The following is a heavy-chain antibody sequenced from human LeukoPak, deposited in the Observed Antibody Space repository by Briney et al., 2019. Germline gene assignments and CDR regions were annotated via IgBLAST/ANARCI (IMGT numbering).Heavy chain of an antibody. Sequence: ASVEVSCKASGYTFSGDHIHWVRQAPGQGLEWMGRIDPSSGATHFAHKFQGRVTMTRDTSISTAYMELDRMTSDDTAVYYCARDRNLYSGSFASWGQGTLVTVSS. J-gene: IGHJ4*02. V-gene: IGHV1-2*06. D-gene: IGHD1-26*01. CDR1: GYTFSGDH. CDR2: IDPSSGAT. CDR3: ARDRNLYSGSFAS.